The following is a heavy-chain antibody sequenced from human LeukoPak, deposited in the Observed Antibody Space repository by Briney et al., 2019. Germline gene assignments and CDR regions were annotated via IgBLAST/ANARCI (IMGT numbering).Heavy chain of an antibody. V-gene: IGHV4-39*07. CDR1: GGSISSSSYY. D-gene: IGHD3-10*01. CDR2: IYYSGST. CDR3: ARQFPIRWFGESAQGFDY. Sequence: SETLSLTCTVSGGSISSSSYYWGWIRQPPGKGLEWIGSIYYSGSTYYNPSLKSRVTISVDTSKNQFSLKLSSVTAADTAVYYCARQFPIRWFGESAQGFDYWGQGTLVTVSS. J-gene: IGHJ4*02.